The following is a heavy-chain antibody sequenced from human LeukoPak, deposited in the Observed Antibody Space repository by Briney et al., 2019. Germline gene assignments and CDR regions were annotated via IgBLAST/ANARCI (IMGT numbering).Heavy chain of an antibody. J-gene: IGHJ6*03. Sequence: GGSLRLSCVASGFTFSRYWMHWLRQAPGKGLVWVSRINSDGSSTSYADSVKGRFTISRDNSKNTLYLQMNSLRAEDTAVYYCASTVFVVATIGRYYYYYMDVWGKGTTVTISS. CDR3: ASTVFVVATIGRYYYYYMDV. D-gene: IGHD5-12*01. CDR1: GFTFSRYW. CDR2: INSDGSST. V-gene: IGHV3-74*01.